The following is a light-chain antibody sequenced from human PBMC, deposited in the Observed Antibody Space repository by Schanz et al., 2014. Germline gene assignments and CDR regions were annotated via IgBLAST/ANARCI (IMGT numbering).Light chain of an antibody. V-gene: IGKV1-39*01. CDR1: QSASRY. CDR2: AAS. Sequence: DIQMTQSPSSLSASVGDRVTITCRATQSASRYLNWYQQKPGKAPKLLIYAASTLQSGVPSRFSGSGSGTDFTLTISSLQPEDIATYYCQQYDNPSLTFGGGTKVEIK. J-gene: IGKJ4*01. CDR3: QQYDNPSLT.